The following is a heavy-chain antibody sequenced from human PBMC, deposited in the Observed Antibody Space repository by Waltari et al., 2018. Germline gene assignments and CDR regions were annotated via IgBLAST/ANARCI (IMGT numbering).Heavy chain of an antibody. V-gene: IGHV3-9*03. Sequence: EVQLVESGGGLVQPGRSLRLSCAASGFTFDDYAMHWVRQAPGKGLEWVSGISWNSGIIGYADSVKGRFTISRDNAKNSLYLQMNSLRAEDMALYYCAKATLGGTDAFDIWGQGTMVTVSS. J-gene: IGHJ3*02. CDR1: GFTFDDYA. D-gene: IGHD2-15*01. CDR2: ISWNSGII. CDR3: AKATLGGTDAFDI.